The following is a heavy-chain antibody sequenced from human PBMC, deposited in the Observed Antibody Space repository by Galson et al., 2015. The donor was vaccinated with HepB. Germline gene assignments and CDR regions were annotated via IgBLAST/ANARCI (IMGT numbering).Heavy chain of an antibody. Sequence: SLRLSCAASGFTVSDNYMVWVRQAPGKGLEWVSTLYTGGNTYYADSVKGRFTISRDDFKNTLYLQMNSLRAEDTAVYYCARGPRGYSHDWGQGTLVTVSS. J-gene: IGHJ4*02. V-gene: IGHV3-53*01. CDR3: ARGPRGYSHD. D-gene: IGHD5-18*01. CDR2: LYTGGNT. CDR1: GFTVSDNY.